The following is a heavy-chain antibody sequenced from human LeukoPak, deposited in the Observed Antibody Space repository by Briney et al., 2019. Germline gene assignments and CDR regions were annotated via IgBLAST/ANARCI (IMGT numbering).Heavy chain of an antibody. CDR3: ARLYGGNSDWFDP. V-gene: IGHV4-31*03. CDR1: GGSISSGGYY. J-gene: IGHJ5*02. D-gene: IGHD4-23*01. Sequence: PSETLSLTCTVSGGSISSGGYYWSWIRQPPGKGLEWIGYIYYSGSTYYNPSLKSRVTISVDTSKNQFSLKLSSVTAADTAVYYCARLYGGNSDWFDPWGQGTLVTVSS. CDR2: IYYSGST.